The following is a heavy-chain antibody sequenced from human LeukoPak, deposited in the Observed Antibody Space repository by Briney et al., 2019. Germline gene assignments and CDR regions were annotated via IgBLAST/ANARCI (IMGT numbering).Heavy chain of an antibody. J-gene: IGHJ4*02. CDR2: IYYSGST. Sequence: SETLSLTCTVSGGSVSSGSYYWSWIRQPPGKGLEWIGYIYYSGSTNYNPSLKSRVTISVDTSKNQFSLKLSSVTAADTAVYYCARMAGYSSGWYYFDYWGQGTLVTVSS. CDR3: ARMAGYSSGWYYFDY. D-gene: IGHD6-19*01. CDR1: GGSVSSGSYY. V-gene: IGHV4-61*01.